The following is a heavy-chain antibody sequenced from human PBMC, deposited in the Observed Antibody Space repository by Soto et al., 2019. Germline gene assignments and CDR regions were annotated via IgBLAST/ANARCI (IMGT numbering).Heavy chain of an antibody. D-gene: IGHD3-16*01. J-gene: IGHJ4*02. CDR2: SYYGGSI. CDR3: ARPWDWGSLAY. CDR1: GGSISTDY. Sequence: QVQLQESGPGLVKPSETLSLTCTVSGGSISTDYWSWIRQPPGKGLEWIGYSYYGGSINYNPSLESREDISVDSSKNQFSLKMPSGTAADTAVYYCARPWDWGSLAYWGQGTLVTVSS. V-gene: IGHV4-59*08.